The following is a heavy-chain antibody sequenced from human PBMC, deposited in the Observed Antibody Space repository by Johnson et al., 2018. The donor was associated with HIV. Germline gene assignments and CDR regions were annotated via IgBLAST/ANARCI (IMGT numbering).Heavy chain of an antibody. CDR1: GFTFSDYY. D-gene: IGHD4-17*01. CDR3: ARGMTTVTNHDAFDI. J-gene: IGHJ3*02. V-gene: IGHV3-66*01. CDR2: IYSGGRT. Sequence: MQLVESGGGLVKPGGSLRLSCAASGFTFSDYYINWVRQAPGKGLECVSGIYSGGRTYYADSVKGRFTISRDNSKNTLYLQMNSLRAEDTAVYYCARGMTTVTNHDAFDIWGQGTMVTISS.